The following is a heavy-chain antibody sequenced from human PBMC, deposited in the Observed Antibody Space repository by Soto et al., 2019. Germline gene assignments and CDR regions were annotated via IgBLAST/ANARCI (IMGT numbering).Heavy chain of an antibody. D-gene: IGHD3-22*01. CDR2: IWYDGSNK. CDR1: GFTFSSYG. J-gene: IGHJ6*02. CDR3: ARDQRYYDSSGDYYGMDV. Sequence: QVQLVESGGGVVQPGRSLRLSCAASGFTFSSYGMHWVRQAPGKGLEWVAVIWYDGSNKYYADSVKGRFTISRDNSKNTLYRQMNSLRAEDTAVYYCARDQRYYDSSGDYYGMDVWGQGTTVTVSS. V-gene: IGHV3-33*01.